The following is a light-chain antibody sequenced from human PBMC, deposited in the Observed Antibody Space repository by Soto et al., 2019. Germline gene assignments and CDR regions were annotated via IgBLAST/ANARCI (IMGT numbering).Light chain of an antibody. V-gene: IGKV1-39*01. CDR1: QSINNH. Sequence: IQMTQSPSSLSASVGDRGTITCRARQSINNHLNCSQQKPGKAPKVLIYAASTLQSGVPSRFSGSGSGTDFTLSISGLQPADFATYYCQQSYNFPRTCGQGTKLDI. J-gene: IGKJ2*02. CDR2: AAS. CDR3: QQSYNFPRT.